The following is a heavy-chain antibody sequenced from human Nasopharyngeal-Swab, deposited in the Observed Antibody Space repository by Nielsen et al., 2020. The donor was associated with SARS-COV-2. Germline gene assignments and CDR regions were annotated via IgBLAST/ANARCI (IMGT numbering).Heavy chain of an antibody. V-gene: IGHV3-23*01. D-gene: IGHD2-15*01. Sequence: GESLKISCAASGFTFSSYAMSWVRQAPGKGLEWVSGISSSVDSTYYADSVKGRFTISRDNSKNKLFLQMNSLRAEDTAVYYCAKDDIRYCDGGSCLFDYWGQGTLVTVSS. CDR2: ISSSVDST. CDR3: AKDDIRYCDGGSCLFDY. CDR1: GFTFSSYA. J-gene: IGHJ4*02.